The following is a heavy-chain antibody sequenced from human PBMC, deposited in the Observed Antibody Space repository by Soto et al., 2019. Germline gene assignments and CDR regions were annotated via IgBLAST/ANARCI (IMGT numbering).Heavy chain of an antibody. CDR3: ARLPRDCNKTSCYYADH. D-gene: IGHD3-3*01. CDR2: MYPGDSDT. J-gene: IGHJ4*02. V-gene: IGHV5-51*01. Sequence: GPSLKISCSPSAYDFNTNWFGWVRQLPGRGLEWEGIMYPGDSDTRYNPSLQGHVTLAVDVTVSTAFLQWRSLETSDTGMYFCARLPRDCNKTSCYYADHWGQGTQVTVSS. CDR1: AYDFNTNW.